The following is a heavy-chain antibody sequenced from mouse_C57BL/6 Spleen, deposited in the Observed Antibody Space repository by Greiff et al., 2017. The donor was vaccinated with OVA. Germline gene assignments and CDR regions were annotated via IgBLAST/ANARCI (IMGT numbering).Heavy chain of an antibody. CDR1: GYSITSGYY. CDR2: ISYDGSN. V-gene: IGHV3-6*01. Sequence: DVKLQESGPGLVKPSQSLSLTCSVTGYSITSGYYWNWIRQFPGNKLEWMGYISYDGSNNYNPSLKNRISITRDTSKNQFFLKLNSVTTEDTATDYCATITARGFFDYWGQGTTLTVSS. J-gene: IGHJ2*01. D-gene: IGHD1-2*01. CDR3: ATITARGFFDY.